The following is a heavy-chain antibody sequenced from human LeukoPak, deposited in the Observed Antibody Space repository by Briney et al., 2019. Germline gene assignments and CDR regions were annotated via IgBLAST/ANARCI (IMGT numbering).Heavy chain of an antibody. CDR2: ISGSGTI. CDR3: ARDSGTTGEVKFDP. V-gene: IGHV4-4*07. J-gene: IGHJ5*02. CDR1: GGSIHSY. Sequence: PSETLSITCTVSGGSIHSYWSWIRQPAGKGLEWIGRISGSGTITYNPALQSRLTISIDTSKNQFSLKLMSVTAADTAVYYCARDSGTTGEVKFDPWGQGTLVTVSS. D-gene: IGHD3-10*01.